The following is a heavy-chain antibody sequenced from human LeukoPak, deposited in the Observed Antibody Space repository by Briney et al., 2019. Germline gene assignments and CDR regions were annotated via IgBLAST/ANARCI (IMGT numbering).Heavy chain of an antibody. CDR3: ARYDYGFDY. CDR1: GYTFTSYA. V-gene: IGHV1-3*04. D-gene: IGHD4-17*01. CDR2: INTGNGNT. J-gene: IGHJ4*02. Sequence: ASVTVSFTASGYTFTSYAMHWVRQAPGQRLECMGWINTGNGNTKYSQKFQGRVTITRDTSASTAYMDLSSLRSEDTAVYYCARYDYGFDYWGQGTLVTVSS.